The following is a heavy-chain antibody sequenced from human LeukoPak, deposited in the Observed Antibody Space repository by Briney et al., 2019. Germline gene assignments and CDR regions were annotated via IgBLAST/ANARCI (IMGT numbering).Heavy chain of an antibody. CDR1: GFPFDRDC. J-gene: IGHJ4*02. D-gene: IGHD3-16*01. Sequence: GGSLRLSCVASGFPFDRDCMSWGRQAPGKGLEWVANIKHDGSNKNFVDSVKSRFTISRDNVANSLFRQMNSLRADDTAVYFCARQPIYEAYFDFWGQGTLVTVSS. CDR3: ARQPIYEAYFDF. V-gene: IGHV3-7*02. CDR2: IKHDGSNK.